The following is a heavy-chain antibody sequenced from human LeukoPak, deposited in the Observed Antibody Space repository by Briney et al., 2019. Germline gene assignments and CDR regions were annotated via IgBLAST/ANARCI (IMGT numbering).Heavy chain of an antibody. J-gene: IGHJ5*02. Sequence: SVKLSCKASGGTFSSYAISWVRQVPGQGPEWMGRIIPIFGIANYAQKFQGRVTITADKSTSTAYMELSSLRSEDTAGYYCAVRYGSGTVGVLDRWGQGTLVTVSS. CDR2: IIPIFGIA. V-gene: IGHV1-69*04. CDR3: AVRYGSGTVGVLDR. CDR1: GGTFSSYA. D-gene: IGHD3-10*01.